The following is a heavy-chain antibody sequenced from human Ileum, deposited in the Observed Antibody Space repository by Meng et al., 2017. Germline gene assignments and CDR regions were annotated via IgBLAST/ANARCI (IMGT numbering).Heavy chain of an antibody. CDR2: ISGSGDST. CDR1: GFTFSSFV. V-gene: IGHV3-23*01. CDR3: AKDEELNY. J-gene: IGHJ4*02. D-gene: IGHD1-26*01. Sequence: GESLKISCAASGFTFSSFVMSWVRQAPGKGLEWVSAISGSGDSTFYADSVKGRFTISRGNSKNTLYLQMNSLRAEDTAVYYCAKDEELNYWGQGTLVTVSS.